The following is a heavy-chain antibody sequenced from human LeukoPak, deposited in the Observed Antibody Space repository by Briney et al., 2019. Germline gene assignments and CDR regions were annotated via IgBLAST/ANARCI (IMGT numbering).Heavy chain of an antibody. V-gene: IGHV3-48*03. CDR1: GFTFSSCE. Sequence: GGSLRLSCAASGFTFSSCEMTWVRQAPGKGLERVSYISSSGTTIYYADSVKGRFTISRDNAKSSLYLQMNSLRAEDTAIYYCATKRSGSYYEYIDHWGQGTLVTVSS. D-gene: IGHD1-26*01. CDR3: ATKRSGSYYEYIDH. J-gene: IGHJ4*02. CDR2: ISSSGTTI.